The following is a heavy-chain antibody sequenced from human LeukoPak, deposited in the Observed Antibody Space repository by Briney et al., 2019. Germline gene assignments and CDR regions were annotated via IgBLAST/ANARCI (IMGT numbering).Heavy chain of an antibody. CDR3: ARDQGAVAASFDY. V-gene: IGHV4-39*07. CDR2: IYYSGST. CDR1: GGSISSGSYY. Sequence: ASETLSLTCTVSGGSISSGSYYWGWIRQPPGKGLEWIGSIYYSGSTYYNPSLKSRVTISVDTSKNQFSLKLSSVTAADTAVYYCARDQGAVAASFDYWGQGTLVTVSS. D-gene: IGHD6-19*01. J-gene: IGHJ4*02.